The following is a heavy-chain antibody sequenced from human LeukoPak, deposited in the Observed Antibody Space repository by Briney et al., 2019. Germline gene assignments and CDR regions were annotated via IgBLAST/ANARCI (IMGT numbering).Heavy chain of an antibody. D-gene: IGHD3-9*01. Sequence: GGSLRLSCIGSGFNIGDYGMSWVRQAPGKGLEWVSFIRVKTYSGTAEYAASMKGRFTISRDDSKNIAYLQMDSLKTEDTAVYYCTRGGPYDISTGRTGYFDYWGQGTLVTVSP. CDR1: GFNIGDYG. J-gene: IGHJ4*02. V-gene: IGHV3-49*04. CDR2: IRVKTYSGTA. CDR3: TRGGPYDISTGRTGYFDY.